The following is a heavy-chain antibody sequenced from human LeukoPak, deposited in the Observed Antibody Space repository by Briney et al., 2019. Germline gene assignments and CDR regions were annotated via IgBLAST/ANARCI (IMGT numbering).Heavy chain of an antibody. CDR2: ISGSGGGGST. V-gene: IGHV3-23*01. Sequence: PGGSLRLSCAASGFTFSSYAMNWVRQAPGKGLEWVSTISGSGGGGSTYYADSVNGRFTISRDNSKNTLYLQMNSLRAEDTAVYYCAKGRRITAAGPDAFDIWGQGTMVTVSS. CDR3: AKGRRITAAGPDAFDI. J-gene: IGHJ3*02. D-gene: IGHD6-13*01. CDR1: GFTFSSYA.